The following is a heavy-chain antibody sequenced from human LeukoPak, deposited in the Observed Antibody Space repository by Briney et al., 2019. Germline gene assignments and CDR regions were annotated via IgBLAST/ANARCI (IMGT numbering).Heavy chain of an antibody. CDR3: ASYGGPYGTGYYFDY. J-gene: IGHJ4*02. Sequence: PGGSLRLSCAASGFTFSSYEMNWVRQAPGKGLEWVSYISSSGSTIYYADSVKGRFTISRDNAKNSLYLQMNSLRAEDTAVYDCASYGGPYGTGYYFDYWGQGTLVTVSS. CDR2: ISSSGSTI. CDR1: GFTFSSYE. V-gene: IGHV3-48*03. D-gene: IGHD1-1*01.